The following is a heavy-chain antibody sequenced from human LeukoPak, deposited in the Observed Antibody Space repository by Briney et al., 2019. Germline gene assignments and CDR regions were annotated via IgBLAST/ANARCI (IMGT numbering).Heavy chain of an antibody. Sequence: GSLRLSCAASGFTFSSYSMNWVRQAPGKGLEWVSSISSSSSYIYYADSVKGRFTISRDNAKNSLYLQMNSLRAEDTAVYYCASRPLTGYSYDFDYWGQGTLVTVSS. D-gene: IGHD3-9*01. CDR3: ASRPLTGYSYDFDY. CDR1: GFTFSSYS. V-gene: IGHV3-21*01. J-gene: IGHJ4*02. CDR2: ISSSSSYI.